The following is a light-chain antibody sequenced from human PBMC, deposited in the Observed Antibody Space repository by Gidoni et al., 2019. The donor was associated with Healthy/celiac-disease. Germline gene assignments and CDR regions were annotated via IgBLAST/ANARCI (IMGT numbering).Light chain of an antibody. J-gene: IGLJ3*02. Sequence: SALTQPRSVSGSPGQSVTISCTGTNSDVGGFNFVSWYQQLPGQAPKLLISDVSKRPSGVPHRFSGSKSGNTASLTISGLQAEDEADYYCCSYAGTYTLVFGGGTKLTVL. V-gene: IGLV2-11*01. CDR2: DVS. CDR3: CSYAGTYTLV. CDR1: NSDVGGFNF.